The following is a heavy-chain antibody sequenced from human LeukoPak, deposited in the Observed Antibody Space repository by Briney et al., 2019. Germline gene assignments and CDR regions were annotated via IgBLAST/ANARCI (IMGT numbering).Heavy chain of an antibody. CDR2: IIPILGIA. J-gene: IGHJ4*02. CDR1: GGTFSSYA. Sequence: SVKVSCKASGGTFSSYAISWVRQVPGQGLEWMGRIIPILGIANYAQKFQGRVTITADKSTSTAYMELSSLRSEDTAVYYCAQHPRGWNRLWGQGTLVTVSS. CDR3: AQHPRGWNRL. D-gene: IGHD1-1*01. V-gene: IGHV1-69*04.